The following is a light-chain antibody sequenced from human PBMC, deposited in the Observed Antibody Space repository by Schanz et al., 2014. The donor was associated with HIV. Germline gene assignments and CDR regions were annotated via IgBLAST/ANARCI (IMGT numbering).Light chain of an antibody. J-gene: IGLJ2*01. Sequence: QSALTQPASVSGSPGQSITISCTGTSSDIGGYNYVSWYQQHPGKAPKLILYDVDNWPAGVSNRFSGSKSGNTASLTISGLRAEDEADYYCCSYTGSGTLVFGGGTKLTVL. CDR2: DVD. V-gene: IGLV2-14*03. CDR1: SSDIGGYNY. CDR3: CSYTGSGTLV.